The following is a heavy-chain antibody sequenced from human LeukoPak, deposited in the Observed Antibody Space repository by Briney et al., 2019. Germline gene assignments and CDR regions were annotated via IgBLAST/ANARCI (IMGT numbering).Heavy chain of an antibody. J-gene: IGHJ3*01. Sequence: GGSLRLSCAASGFTFSRYWMHWVRQAPGKGLVWVSRINGDGSTKSYADSVKGGFTISRDNAKNTLYLQMNSLRAEDTAVYYNANGNYYDSRGYYTFGHWGQGTMVTVSS. V-gene: IGHV3-74*01. CDR2: INGDGSTK. D-gene: IGHD3-22*01. CDR3: ANGNYYDSRGYYTFGH. CDR1: GFTFSRYW.